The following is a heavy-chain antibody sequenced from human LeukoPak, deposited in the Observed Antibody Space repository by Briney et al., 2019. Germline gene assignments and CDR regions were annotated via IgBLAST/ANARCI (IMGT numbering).Heavy chain of an antibody. CDR3: ARRSYCSSTSCYADYGMDV. CDR1: GGSISSYY. V-gene: IGHV4-59*01. Sequence: SETLSLTCTVSGGSISSYYWSWIRQPPGKGLEWIGYIYYSGSTNYNPSLKSRVTISVDTSKNQFSLKLSSVTAADTAVYYCARRSYCSSTSCYADYGMDVWGQGTTVTVSS. J-gene: IGHJ6*02. D-gene: IGHD2-2*01. CDR2: IYYSGST.